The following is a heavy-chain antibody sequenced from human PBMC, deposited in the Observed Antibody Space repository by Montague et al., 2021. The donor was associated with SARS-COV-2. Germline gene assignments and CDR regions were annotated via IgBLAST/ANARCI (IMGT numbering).Heavy chain of an antibody. Sequence: SETLSLTCTVSGGSISSSGYYWGWIRQPPGKGLEWIGSIYYSGSTYYNSSLKSRVTISVDTSKNQYFMKMSFMTAADTAVYYCARVPTSYYYDSKAAPATPDAFDIWGQGTMVTVSS. D-gene: IGHD3-22*01. J-gene: IGHJ3*02. CDR2: IYYSGST. CDR1: GGSISSSGYY. V-gene: IGHV4-39*01. CDR3: ARVPTSYYYDSKAAPATPDAFDI.